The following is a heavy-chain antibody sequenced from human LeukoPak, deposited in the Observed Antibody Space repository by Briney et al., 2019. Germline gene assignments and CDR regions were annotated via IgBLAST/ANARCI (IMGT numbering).Heavy chain of an antibody. CDR2: MNPNSGNT. CDR3: ARTGYSSSWYFWITGYYYYMDV. Sequence: ASVKVSCKASGYTFTSYDINWVRQATGQGLEWMGWMNPNSGNTGYAQKFQGRVTITRNTSISTAYMELSSLRSEDTAVYYCARTGYSSSWYFWITGYYYYMDVWGKGTTVTVSS. V-gene: IGHV1-8*03. D-gene: IGHD6-13*01. CDR1: GYTFTSYD. J-gene: IGHJ6*03.